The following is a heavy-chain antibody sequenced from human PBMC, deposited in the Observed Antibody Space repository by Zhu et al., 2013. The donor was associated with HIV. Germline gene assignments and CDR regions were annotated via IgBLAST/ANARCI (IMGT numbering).Heavy chain of an antibody. D-gene: IGHD2-2*02. CDR2: IIPILGIA. CDR1: GGTFSSYT. CDR3: ARRKSGYCSSTSCYTYGPYGMDV. Sequence: QVQLVQSGAEVKKPGSSVKVSCKASGGTFSSYTISWVRQAPGQGLEWMGRIIPILGIANYAQKFQGRVTITADKSTSTAYMELSSLRSEDTAVYYCARRKSGYCSSTSCYTYGPYGMDVWGQGTTVTVSS. V-gene: IGHV1-69*02. J-gene: IGHJ6*02.